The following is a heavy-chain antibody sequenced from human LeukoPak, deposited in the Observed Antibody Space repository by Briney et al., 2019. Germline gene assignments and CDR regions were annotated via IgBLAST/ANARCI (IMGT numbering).Heavy chain of an antibody. V-gene: IGHV3-66*04. CDR1: GFTVSSNY. J-gene: IGHJ4*02. Sequence: GGSLRLSCAASGFTVSSNYMSWVRQAPGKGLEWVSVIYSGGSTYYADSVKGRFTISRDNAKNSLYLQMNSLGAEDTAVYYCARRKDDSSGPDDYWGQRTLVTVSS. CDR3: ARRKDDSSGPDDY. CDR2: IYSGGST. D-gene: IGHD3-22*01.